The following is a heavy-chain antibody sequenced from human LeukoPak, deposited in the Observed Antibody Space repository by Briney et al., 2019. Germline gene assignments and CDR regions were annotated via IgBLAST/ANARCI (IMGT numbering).Heavy chain of an antibody. J-gene: IGHJ4*02. CDR2: VYYSGST. CDR3: ASLDYGGNYVDD. D-gene: IGHD4-23*01. CDR1: GGSITSRAYY. V-gene: IGHV4-39*07. Sequence: ASETLSLTYTVSGGSITSRAYYWGWIRQPPGRGLEWIGSVYYSGSTYHNPSLKSRVTMSVDTSKNQFSLKLSSVTAADTAVYYCASLDYGGNYVDDWGRGTLVTVSS.